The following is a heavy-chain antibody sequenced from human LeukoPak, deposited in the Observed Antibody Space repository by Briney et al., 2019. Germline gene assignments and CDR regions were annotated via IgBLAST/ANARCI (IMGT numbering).Heavy chain of an antibody. CDR3: ARGAWGFYGSGKERDYFDY. CDR2: INHSGST. Sequence: SETLSLTCAVYGGSFSGYYWSWIRQPPGKGLEWIGEINHSGSTNYNPSLKSRVTISVDTSKNQFSLKLSSVTAADTAVYYCARGAWGFYGSGKERDYFDYWGQGNLVTVSS. D-gene: IGHD3-10*01. CDR1: GGSFSGYY. J-gene: IGHJ4*02. V-gene: IGHV4-34*01.